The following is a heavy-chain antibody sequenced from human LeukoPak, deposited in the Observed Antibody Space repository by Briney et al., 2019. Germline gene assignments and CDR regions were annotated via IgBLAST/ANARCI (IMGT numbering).Heavy chain of an antibody. CDR2: ISSSGGST. D-gene: IGHD1-26*01. CDR1: GFTFSSYA. J-gene: IGHJ4*02. Sequence: GGSLRLSCAASGFTFSSYAMHWVRQAPGKGLEYISVISSSGGSTSYTNSVKGRFTISRDNSKSTLYLQMGSLRAEDMAVYYCARDGIMAGTRKVYDQWGQGTPVTVSS. CDR3: ARDGIMAGTRKVYDQ. V-gene: IGHV3-64*01.